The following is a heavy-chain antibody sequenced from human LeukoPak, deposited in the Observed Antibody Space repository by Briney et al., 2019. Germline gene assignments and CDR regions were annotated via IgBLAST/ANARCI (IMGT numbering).Heavy chain of an antibody. CDR3: AREKQQLEDYFDY. CDR1: GFTFSTYE. D-gene: IGHD6-13*01. Sequence: GGSLRLSCAASGFTFSTYEMNWVRQAPGRGLEWVSYISSSGSTIFYADSAKGRFTISRDNAKNSLHLQMNSLRAEDTAVYYCAREKQQLEDYFDYWGQGTLVTVSS. J-gene: IGHJ4*02. CDR2: ISSSGSTI. V-gene: IGHV3-48*03.